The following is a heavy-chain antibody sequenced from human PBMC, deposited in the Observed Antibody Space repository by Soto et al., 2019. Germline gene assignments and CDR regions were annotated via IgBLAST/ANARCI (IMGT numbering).Heavy chain of an antibody. CDR3: ARSRFVVGVTEDYYGMDV. J-gene: IGHJ6*02. CDR1: GGTFSNSP. V-gene: IGHV1-69*01. D-gene: IGHD2-15*01. Sequence: VSCKSSGGTFSNSPISWVRQAPGQGLEWMGGVIPLFRTANYAQKFQGRVTITADESTNTAYMELSSLRSGDTAVYYCARSRFVVGVTEDYYGMDVWG. CDR2: VIPLFRTA.